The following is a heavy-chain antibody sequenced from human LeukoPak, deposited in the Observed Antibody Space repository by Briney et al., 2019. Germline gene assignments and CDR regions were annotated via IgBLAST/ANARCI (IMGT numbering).Heavy chain of an antibody. CDR3: ARERLVTAIWNYYYYMDV. D-gene: IGHD2-21*02. CDR1: GYTFTGYY. Sequence: ASVKVSCKASGYTFTGYYMHWVRQAPGQGLEWMGWINPNSGGTNYAQKLQGRVTMTTDTSTSTAYMELRSLRSDDTAVYYCARERLVTAIWNYYYYMDVWGKGTTVTISS. V-gene: IGHV1-2*02. J-gene: IGHJ6*03. CDR2: INPNSGGT.